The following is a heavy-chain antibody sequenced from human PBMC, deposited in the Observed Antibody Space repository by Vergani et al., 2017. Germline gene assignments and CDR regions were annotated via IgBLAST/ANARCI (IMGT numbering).Heavy chain of an antibody. Sequence: EIQLVQSGTEVKKTGESLRISCKTSGYTFTTHWIGWVRQVPGKGLEWMGIIYPGDSDTTYSPPFQGQVTISVDRSGSTAFLQWSSLKTSDSAMYYCARPSGATTWPFQYWGQGTLVTVS. D-gene: IGHD7-27*01. J-gene: IGHJ4*02. V-gene: IGHV5-51*03. CDR1: GYTFTTHW. CDR2: IYPGDSDT. CDR3: ARPSGATTWPFQY.